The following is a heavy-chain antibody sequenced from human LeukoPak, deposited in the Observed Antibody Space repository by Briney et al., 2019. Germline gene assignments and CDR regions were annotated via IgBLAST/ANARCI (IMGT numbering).Heavy chain of an antibody. CDR1: GGSISSYY. CDR3: ARFGHSYGLDY. D-gene: IGHD5-18*01. CDR2: IYYSGST. J-gene: IGHJ4*02. Sequence: SETLSLTCTVSGGSISSYYWSWIRQPPGKGLEWIGYIYYSGSTNYNPSLKSRVTISVDTSKNQFSLKLSSGTAADTAVYYCARFGHSYGLDYWGQGTLATVSS. V-gene: IGHV4-59*08.